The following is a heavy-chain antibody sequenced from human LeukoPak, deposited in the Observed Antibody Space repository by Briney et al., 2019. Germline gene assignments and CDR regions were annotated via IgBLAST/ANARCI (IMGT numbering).Heavy chain of an antibody. CDR1: GGSISSYY. D-gene: IGHD1-26*01. CDR3: ARTSGSYFYYYGMDV. V-gene: IGHV4-59*01. J-gene: IGHJ6*02. CDR2: IYYSGST. Sequence: SETLSLTCTVSGGSISSYYWSWIRQPPGKGLEWIGYIYYSGSTNYNPSLKSRVTVSVDTSKNQFSLKLSSVTAADTAVYYCARTSGSYFYYYGMDVWGRGTTVTVSS.